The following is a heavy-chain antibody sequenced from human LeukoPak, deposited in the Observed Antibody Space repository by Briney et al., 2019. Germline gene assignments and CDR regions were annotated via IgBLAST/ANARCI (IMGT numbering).Heavy chain of an antibody. CDR2: IIPIFGTA. J-gene: IGHJ4*02. Sequence: SVKVSCKASGYTFTGYYMHWVRQAPGQGLEWMGGIIPIFGTANYAQKFQGRVTITADESTSTAYMELSSLRSEDTAVYYCARDPEPLQRDSGSYYAGYWGQGTLVTVSS. D-gene: IGHD1-26*01. V-gene: IGHV1-69*13. CDR3: ARDPEPLQRDSGSYYAGY. CDR1: GYTFTGYY.